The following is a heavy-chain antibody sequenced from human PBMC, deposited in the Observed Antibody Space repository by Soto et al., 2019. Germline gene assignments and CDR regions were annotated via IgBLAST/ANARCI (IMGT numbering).Heavy chain of an antibody. CDR2: IYYSGST. Sequence: QVQLQESGPGLVKPSETLSLTCTVSGGSISSYYWSWIRQPPGKGLEWIGYIYYSGSTNYNPARNRRVAVSEDTSQGHLPLNLGSVMSADPAVYYCARGGGSPDYWGQGTLVTVST. D-gene: IGHD1-26*01. J-gene: IGHJ4*02. V-gene: IGHV4-59*01. CDR3: ARGGGSPDY. CDR1: GGSISSYY.